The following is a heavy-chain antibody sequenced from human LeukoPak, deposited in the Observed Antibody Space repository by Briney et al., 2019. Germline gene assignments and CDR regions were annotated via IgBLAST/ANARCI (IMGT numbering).Heavy chain of an antibody. J-gene: IGHJ4*02. Sequence: TPGGSLRLSCAASGFTFSNAWMSWVRKAPGKGLEGVGRIKSKTDGGTTDYAAPVKGRFTISRDDSKNTLYLQMNSLKTEDTAVYYCTTGYCSRTSCYYFDYWGQGTLVTVSS. V-gene: IGHV3-15*01. CDR2: IKSKTDGGTT. CDR3: TTGYCSRTSCYYFDY. D-gene: IGHD2-2*01. CDR1: GFTFSNAW.